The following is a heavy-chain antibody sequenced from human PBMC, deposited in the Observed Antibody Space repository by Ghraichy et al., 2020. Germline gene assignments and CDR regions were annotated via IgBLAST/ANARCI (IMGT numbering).Heavy chain of an antibody. CDR2: INHSGST. D-gene: IGHD3-9*01. V-gene: IGHV4-34*01. J-gene: IGHJ6*02. CDR1: GGSFSGYY. CDR3: ARHKTYYDILTGYSRGNYYYYYGMDV. Sequence: ETLSLTCAVYGGSFSGYYWSWIRQPPGKGLEWIGEINHSGSTNYNPSLKSRVTISVDTSKNQFSLKLSSVTAADTAVYYCARHKTYYDILTGYSRGNYYYYYGMDVWGQGTTVTVSS.